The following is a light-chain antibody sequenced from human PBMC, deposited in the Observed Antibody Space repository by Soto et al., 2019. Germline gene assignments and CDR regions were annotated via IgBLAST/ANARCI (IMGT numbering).Light chain of an antibody. CDR3: QPYNSYPLT. CDR1: QSISSW. J-gene: IGKJ3*01. CDR2: KAS. Sequence: DIQMTQSPSTLSASVGDRVTITCRASQSISSWLDWYQQKPGKAPKLLIYKASSLESGVPSRFIGSGAGTEFTLTISSLQPDDFETYYCQPYNSYPLTFGPGTKVDIK. V-gene: IGKV1-5*03.